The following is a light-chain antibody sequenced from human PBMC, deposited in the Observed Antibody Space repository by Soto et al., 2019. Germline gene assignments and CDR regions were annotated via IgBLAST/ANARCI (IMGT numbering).Light chain of an antibody. V-gene: IGKV1-39*01. Sequence: DIQMTQSPSSLSASIGDSVIITCRASRDIGTYLNWYQHKPGKAPKHLIYAASSLQTGVPSRFTGSGSGTEFTLTIDSLQPEDFATYYCQQSYTTPRITFGQGTRLEI. CDR1: RDIGTY. CDR2: AAS. J-gene: IGKJ5*01. CDR3: QQSYTTPRIT.